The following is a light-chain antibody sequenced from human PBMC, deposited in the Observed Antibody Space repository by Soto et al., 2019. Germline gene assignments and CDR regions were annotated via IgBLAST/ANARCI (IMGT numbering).Light chain of an antibody. CDR2: CDY. V-gene: IGLV3-21*04. CDR1: NIRPDS. Sequence: SYELTQPPSVSVAPGKTAMITCGGKNIRPDSVHWYQQKPGQAPVLVIYCDYERPSGIPERFSGSNSQNTATLTISSVEAGDEADYYCQVWDSDSDHVVFGGGTKVTVL. J-gene: IGLJ2*01. CDR3: QVWDSDSDHVV.